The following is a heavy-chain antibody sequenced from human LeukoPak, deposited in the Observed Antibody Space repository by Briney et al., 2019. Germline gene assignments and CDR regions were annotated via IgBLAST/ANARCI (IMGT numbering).Heavy chain of an antibody. V-gene: IGHV3-53*01. J-gene: IGHJ6*02. CDR3: AREDPQTTVPEGMDV. D-gene: IGHD4-17*01. CDR1: GFTVSTNH. Sequence: GGSLRLSCAASGFTVSTNHMSWVRQAPAKGLEWVSIINTSGGTAYADSVKGGFTISRDNSKNTLDLQMDNLRVEDTAVYYCAREDPQTTVPEGMDVWGQGTTVTVSS. CDR2: INTSGGT.